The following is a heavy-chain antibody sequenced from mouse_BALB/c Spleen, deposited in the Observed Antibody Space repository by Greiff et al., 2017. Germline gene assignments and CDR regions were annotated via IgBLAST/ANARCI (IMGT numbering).Heavy chain of an antibody. CDR1: GFSLTGYG. CDR3: ARDHSSYFYAMDY. D-gene: IGHD1-1*01. CDR2: IWGDGST. V-gene: IGHV2-6-7*01. J-gene: IGHJ4*01. Sequence: QVQLKQSGPGLVAPSQSLSITCTVSGFSLTGYGVNWVRQPPGKGLEWLGMIWGDGSTDYNSALKSRLSISKDNSKSQVFLKMNSLQTDDTARYYCARDHSSYFYAMDYWGQGTSVTVSS.